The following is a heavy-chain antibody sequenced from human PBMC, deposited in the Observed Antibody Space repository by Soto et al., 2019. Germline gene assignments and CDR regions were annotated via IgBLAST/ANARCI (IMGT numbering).Heavy chain of an antibody. Sequence: SETLSLTCTVSGGSISSYYWSWIRQPPGKGLEWIGYIYYSGSTNYNPSLKSRVTISVDTSKNQFSLKLSSVTAADTAVYCCARLTYFDWYFDYWGQGTLVTVSS. V-gene: IGHV4-59*08. D-gene: IGHD3-9*01. CDR2: IYYSGST. J-gene: IGHJ4*02. CDR3: ARLTYFDWYFDY. CDR1: GGSISSYY.